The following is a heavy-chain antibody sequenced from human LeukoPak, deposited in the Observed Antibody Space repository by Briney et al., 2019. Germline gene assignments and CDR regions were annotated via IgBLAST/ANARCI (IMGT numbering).Heavy chain of an antibody. V-gene: IGHV4-59*01. D-gene: IGHD6-6*01. CDR1: GGSISSYY. CDR2: IYYSGGT. J-gene: IGHJ4*02. Sequence: SETLSLTCTVSGGSISSYYWSWIRQPPGKGLEWIGYIYYSGGTNYNPSLKSRVTISVDTSKNEFSLKLSSMTAADTAVYYCARSPRDSSPPYFDYWGQGTLATVSS. CDR3: ARSPRDSSPPYFDY.